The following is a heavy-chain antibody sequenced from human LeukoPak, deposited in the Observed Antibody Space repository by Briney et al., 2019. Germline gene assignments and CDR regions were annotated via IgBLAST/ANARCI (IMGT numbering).Heavy chain of an antibody. CDR1: GGSISSGSYY. V-gene: IGHV4-61*02. Sequence: SETLSLTCTVSGGSISSGSYYWSWIRQPAGKGLEWIVRIYTSGSTNYNPSLKSRVTISVDTSKNQFSLKLSSVTAADTAVYYCAREGYCSGGSCYAGFFYYYYYMDVWGKGTTVTVSS. D-gene: IGHD2-15*01. CDR3: AREGYCSGGSCYAGFFYYYYYMDV. J-gene: IGHJ6*03. CDR2: IYTSGST.